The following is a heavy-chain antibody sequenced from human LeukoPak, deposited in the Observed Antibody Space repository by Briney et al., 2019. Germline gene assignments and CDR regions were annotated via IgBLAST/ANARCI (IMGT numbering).Heavy chain of an antibody. CDR1: GFAFSYYA. CDR3: AKDIYSAYDLARAFDF. Sequence: GGSLRLSCAASGFAFSYYAMSWVRQAPGKGLEWVSGISGSGNTHYSDSVKGRFTISRDNSKSTLDLQMNSLRVEDTALYYCAKDIYSAYDLARAFDFWGQGTVVIVST. V-gene: IGHV3-23*01. D-gene: IGHD5-12*01. J-gene: IGHJ4*01. CDR2: ISGSGNT.